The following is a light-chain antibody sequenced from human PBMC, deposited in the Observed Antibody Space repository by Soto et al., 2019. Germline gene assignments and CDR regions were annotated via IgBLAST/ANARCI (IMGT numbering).Light chain of an antibody. J-gene: IGKJ1*01. CDR3: QQYNNWPQT. V-gene: IGKV3D-15*01. Sequence: EIVMTQSPATLSVSPGERANLSCRASQSVSSNLAWYQQKPGQAPRLLIYGASTRATGIPARFSGSGSGTEFTLTISSLQSEDFAVYYCQQYNNWPQTFGQGTKVEIK. CDR1: QSVSSN. CDR2: GAS.